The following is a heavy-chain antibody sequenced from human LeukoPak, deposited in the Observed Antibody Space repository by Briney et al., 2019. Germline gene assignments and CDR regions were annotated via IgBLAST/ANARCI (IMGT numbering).Heavy chain of an antibody. D-gene: IGHD3-3*01. Sequence: SETLSLTCTVFGGSISTYYWSWIRQPPGKGLEWIGYIYYTGSTNYNPSLQSRVTISVDTSKNQFSLKLSSVTAADTAVYYCARSRVRFLEWPPAVWGQGTLVTVSS. J-gene: IGHJ4*02. CDR3: ARSRVRFLEWPPAV. CDR1: GGSISTYY. CDR2: IYYTGST. V-gene: IGHV4-59*01.